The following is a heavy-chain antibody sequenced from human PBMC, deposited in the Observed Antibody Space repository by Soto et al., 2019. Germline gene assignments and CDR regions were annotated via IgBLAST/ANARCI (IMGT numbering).Heavy chain of an antibody. V-gene: IGHV1-18*04. CDR2: ISAYNGNT. Sequence: ASVKVSCKASGYTFTSYGISWVRQAPGQGLERMGWISAYNGNTNYAQKLQGRVTMTTDTSTSTAYMELRSLRSDDTAVYYCARAVSIVVPAAAVDYWGQGTLVTVSS. J-gene: IGHJ4*02. CDR1: GYTFTSYG. D-gene: IGHD2-2*01. CDR3: ARAVSIVVPAAAVDY.